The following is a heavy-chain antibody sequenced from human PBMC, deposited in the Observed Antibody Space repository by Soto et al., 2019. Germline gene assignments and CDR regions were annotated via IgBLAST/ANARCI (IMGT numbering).Heavy chain of an antibody. CDR3: SKDKYGGNSYLIN. CDR1: GFTFSSYG. V-gene: IGHV3-30*18. CDR2: ISYDGSNK. J-gene: IGHJ4*02. D-gene: IGHD2-15*01. Sequence: PGGSLRLSCAASGFTFSSYGMHWVRQAPGKGLEWVAVISYDGSNKYYADSVKGRFTISRDNSKNTLYLQMNSLRAEDTALYYCSKDKYGGNSYLINWGQGTLVTVSS.